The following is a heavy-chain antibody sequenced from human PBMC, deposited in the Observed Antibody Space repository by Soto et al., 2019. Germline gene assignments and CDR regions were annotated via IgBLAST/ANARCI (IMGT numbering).Heavy chain of an antibody. V-gene: IGHV4-30-4*01. J-gene: IGHJ4*02. CDR1: GAYIYNGGYF. CDR3: ARGPTTEKVDS. Sequence: PSETLSPTCSVFGAYIYNGGYFRSWVRQSPGKGLEWIGHIQNSGSPYNNPSLKRRVTISADTSMNQFSLALTSVTAADTAMYYCARGPTTEKVDSCGQGILVTVSS. CDR2: IQNSGSP.